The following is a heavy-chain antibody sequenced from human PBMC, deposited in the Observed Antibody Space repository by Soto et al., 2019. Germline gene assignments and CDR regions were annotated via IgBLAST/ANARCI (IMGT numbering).Heavy chain of an antibody. CDR3: ARDPGTIFGVVIIGWFDP. CDR1: GFTFISYS. CDR2: ICSSSSTI. Sequence: GGSLRLSCAASGFTFISYSMNWVPQAPGKGLGGVSYICSSSSTIYYADSVKGRFTISRDNAKNSLYLQMNSLRAEDTAVYYCARDPGTIFGVVIIGWFDPWGQGTLVTVSS. D-gene: IGHD3-3*01. J-gene: IGHJ5*02. V-gene: IGHV3-48*01.